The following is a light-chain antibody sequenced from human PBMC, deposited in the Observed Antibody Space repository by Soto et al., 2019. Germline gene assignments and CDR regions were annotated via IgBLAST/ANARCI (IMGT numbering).Light chain of an antibody. J-gene: IGKJ1*01. CDR3: QHFYSTPRT. Sequence: DLVMTQSPDSLAVSLGERATINCKSSQSVFYSSNNKNYLAWYQQKPGQPPKLLINWASTRESGVPDRFRGSESGTDFTLTISSLQAEDVAVYYCQHFYSTPRTFGQGTKVEIK. CDR2: WAS. V-gene: IGKV4-1*01. CDR1: QSVFYSSNNKNY.